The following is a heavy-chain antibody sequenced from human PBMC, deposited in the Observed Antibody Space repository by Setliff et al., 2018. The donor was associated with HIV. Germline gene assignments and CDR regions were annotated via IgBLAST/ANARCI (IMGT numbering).Heavy chain of an antibody. CDR3: ARARYGGFDH. D-gene: IGHD3-16*01. CDR2: ISGYNGQT. CDR1: GYTFTSHF. V-gene: IGHV1-18*04. J-gene: IGHJ4*02. Sequence: ASVKVSCKASGYTFTSHFMHWVRQAPGQGLEWMGWISGYNGQTKDAQKFQGRLIMTTDTATSTSYMEMRSLRSDDTAIYYCARARYGGFDHWGQGSLVTVSS.